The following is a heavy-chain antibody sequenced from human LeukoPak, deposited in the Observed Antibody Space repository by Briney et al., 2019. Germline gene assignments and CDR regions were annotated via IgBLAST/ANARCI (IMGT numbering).Heavy chain of an antibody. J-gene: IGHJ5*02. D-gene: IGHD2-2*01. CDR3: ARYHCSSTGCYGMVNWFDP. CDR2: IYYSGST. CDR1: GGSISSYY. V-gene: IGHV4-59*01. Sequence: SETLSLTCTVSGGSISSYYWSWIRQPPGKGLEWIGYIYYSGSTNYNPSLRSRVTISVDTSKNRFSLKLSSVTAADTAVYYCARYHCSSTGCYGMVNWFDPWGQGTLVTVSS.